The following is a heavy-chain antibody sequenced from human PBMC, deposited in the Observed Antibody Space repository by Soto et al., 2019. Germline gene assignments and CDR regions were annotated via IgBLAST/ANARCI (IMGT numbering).Heavy chain of an antibody. J-gene: IGHJ4*02. CDR2: IIPIFGTA. CDR3: ARGITMVRGVIVHFDY. Sequence: QVQLMQSGAEVKKPGSSVKVSCKASGGTFSSYAISWVRQAPGQGLEWMGGIIPIFGTANYAQKFQGRVTITADESTSTAYMELSSLRSEDTAVYYCARGITMVRGVIVHFDYWGQGTLVTVSS. CDR1: GGTFSSYA. V-gene: IGHV1-69*01. D-gene: IGHD3-10*01.